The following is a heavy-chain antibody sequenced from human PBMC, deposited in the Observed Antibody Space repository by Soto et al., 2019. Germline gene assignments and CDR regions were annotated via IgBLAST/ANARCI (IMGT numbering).Heavy chain of an antibody. D-gene: IGHD1-26*01. Sequence: PSETLSLTCTVSGGSVSSSSYYWCLILQPPGKGLEWIGSIYYSGSTYYNPSLKSRVTISLDTSKNKFSLKLSSVTAADTAVYYCASGGRWELHQDYWGQGTLVTVSS. CDR1: GGSVSSSSYY. CDR2: IYYSGST. J-gene: IGHJ4*02. V-gene: IGHV4-39*01. CDR3: ASGGRWELHQDY.